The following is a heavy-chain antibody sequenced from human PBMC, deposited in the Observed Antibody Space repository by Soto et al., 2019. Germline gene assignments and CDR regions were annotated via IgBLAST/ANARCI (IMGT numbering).Heavy chain of an antibody. V-gene: IGHV1-69*12. J-gene: IGHJ5*02. CDR2: IITLFGTA. CDR1: GVTFSSYA. D-gene: IGHD6-19*01. Sequence: QVQLVQSGAEVKKPGSSVKVSCKASGVTFSSYAMSWVRQAPGQGPEWMGGIITLFGTANYAQKFKGRFTITADDSTSTAYMELSSLRAEDTAVYYCARDPNSSGDRWGQGTLVTVSS. CDR3: ARDPNSSGDR.